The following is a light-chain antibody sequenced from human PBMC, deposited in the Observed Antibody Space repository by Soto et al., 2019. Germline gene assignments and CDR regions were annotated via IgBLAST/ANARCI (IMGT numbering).Light chain of an antibody. CDR2: RDS. Sequence: SYELTQPLSVSVALGQTARITCGGNSVGSKNVNWYQQKPGQAPVLVIYRDSNRPSGIPERFSGSNSGNTATLTINRAQGGDEADYYCQVWDSSIVVFGGGTKVTVL. J-gene: IGLJ2*01. CDR1: SVGSKN. CDR3: QVWDSSIVV. V-gene: IGLV3-9*01.